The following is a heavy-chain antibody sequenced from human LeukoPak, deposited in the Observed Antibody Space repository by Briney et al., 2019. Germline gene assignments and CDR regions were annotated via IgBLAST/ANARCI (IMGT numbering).Heavy chain of an antibody. CDR3: GTIKRGNIYGYFDF. CDR1: GGSISSHY. Sequence: PSETLSLTCTVPGGSISSHYWSWIRQPPGKGLEWIGYMYDSVRTKDNPSLKSRVTLSADTSKNQFSLRLSSVTAADTAVYYCGTIKRGNIYGYFDFWGQGILVTVSS. CDR2: MYDSVRT. D-gene: IGHD5-18*01. V-gene: IGHV4-59*11. J-gene: IGHJ4*02.